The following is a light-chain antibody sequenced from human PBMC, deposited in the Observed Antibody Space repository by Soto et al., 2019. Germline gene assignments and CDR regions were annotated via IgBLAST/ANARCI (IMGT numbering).Light chain of an antibody. CDR1: QSVSSSY. CDR3: QQYGSSPQT. V-gene: IGKV3-20*01. CDR2: GAS. Sequence: EIVLTQSPGTLSLSPGERATLSCRASQSVSSSYLAWYQQKPGQAPRLLIYGASSRATGIPDRFSGSGSGTDFTLTISRLEPENFAVYYCQQYGSSPQTLGQGTRQEIK. J-gene: IGKJ5*01.